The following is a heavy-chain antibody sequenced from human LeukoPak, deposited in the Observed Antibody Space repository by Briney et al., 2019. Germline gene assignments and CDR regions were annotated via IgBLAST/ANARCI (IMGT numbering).Heavy chain of an antibody. J-gene: IGHJ4*02. CDR3: ARDHVLLWFGELSYFDY. Sequence: GVSVKVSCKASGYTFTSYAMHWVRQAPGQRLEWMGWINAGNGNTKYSQKFQGRVTITRDTSASTAYMEPSSLRSEDTAVYYCARDHVLLWFGELSYFDYWGQGTLVTVSS. D-gene: IGHD3-10*01. V-gene: IGHV1-3*01. CDR2: INAGNGNT. CDR1: GYTFTSYA.